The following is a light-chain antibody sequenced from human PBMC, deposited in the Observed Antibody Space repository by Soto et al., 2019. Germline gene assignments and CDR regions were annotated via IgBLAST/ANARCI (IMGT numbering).Light chain of an antibody. CDR3: AAWDDSLSGVV. CDR2: RNN. V-gene: IGLV1-47*01. CDR1: SSNIGSNF. Sequence: QSVLTQPPSASGTPGQRGTISCSGSSSNIGSNFIYWYQQLPGTAPKLLIYRNNERPSGVPDRFSGSKSGTSASLAISGLRSEDEADYHCAAWDDSLSGVVFGGGTKLT. J-gene: IGLJ2*01.